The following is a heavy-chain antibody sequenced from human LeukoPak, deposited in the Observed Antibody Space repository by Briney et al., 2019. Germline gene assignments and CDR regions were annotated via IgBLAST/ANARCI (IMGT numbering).Heavy chain of an antibody. CDR2: IYHSGST. CDR3: ARLPAAHHPNPTTPLLDY. D-gene: IGHD2-2*01. Sequence: SETLSLTCAVSGGSISSSNWWSWVRQPPGKGLEWIGEIYHSGSTNYNPSLKSRVTISADKSISTAYLQWSSLKASDTAMYYCARLPAAHHPNPTTPLLDYWGQGTLVTVSS. J-gene: IGHJ4*02. CDR1: GGSISSSNW. V-gene: IGHV4-4*02.